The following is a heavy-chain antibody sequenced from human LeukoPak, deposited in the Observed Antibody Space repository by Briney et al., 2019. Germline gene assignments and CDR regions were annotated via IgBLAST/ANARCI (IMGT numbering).Heavy chain of an antibody. J-gene: IGHJ4*02. CDR2: IRSKANSYAT. Sequence: GGSLRLSCATSGFTFSGSAIHWVRQASGKGLEWVSRIRSKANSYATTDVASVKGRFTISRDDSKNTAYLEMSSLKTEDTAVYYCTRPSYDSSVSGVVYWGQGTLVTVSS. CDR1: GFTFSGSA. CDR3: TRPSYDSSVSGVVY. D-gene: IGHD3-22*01. V-gene: IGHV3-73*01.